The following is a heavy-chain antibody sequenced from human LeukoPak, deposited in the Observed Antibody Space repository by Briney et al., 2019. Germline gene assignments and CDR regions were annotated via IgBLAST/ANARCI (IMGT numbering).Heavy chain of an antibody. Sequence: PGGCLRLSCAASGFTFCSYEMNCVRQGPGKGLEWVSYISSSGSTIYYADSVKGLFTISRDNAKNSLLLQMNSLRAEDTAVYYCARRFLRDYWGQGTLVTVSS. CDR1: GFTFCSYE. CDR3: ARRFLRDY. V-gene: IGHV3-48*03. CDR2: ISSSGSTI. J-gene: IGHJ4*02. D-gene: IGHD3-10*01.